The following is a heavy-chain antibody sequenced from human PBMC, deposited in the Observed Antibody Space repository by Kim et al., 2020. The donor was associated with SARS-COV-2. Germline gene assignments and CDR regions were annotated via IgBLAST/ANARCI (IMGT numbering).Heavy chain of an antibody. CDR3: ARVKEVGATGAFDI. CDR1: GGSISSSNW. D-gene: IGHD1-26*01. J-gene: IGHJ3*02. CDR2: IYHSGST. Sequence: SETLSLTCAVSGGSISSSNWWSWVRQPPGKGLEWIGEIYHSGSTNYNPSLKSRVTISVDKSKNQFSLKLSSVTAADTAVYYCARVKEVGATGAFDIWGQGTMVTVSS. V-gene: IGHV4-4*02.